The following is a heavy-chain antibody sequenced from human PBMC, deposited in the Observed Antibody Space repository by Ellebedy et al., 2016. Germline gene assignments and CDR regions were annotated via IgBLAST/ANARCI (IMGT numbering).Heavy chain of an antibody. J-gene: IGHJ6*02. CDR3: ARVGLGYSSSWYYYGMDV. CDR2: IWYDGSNK. Sequence: GGSLRLSCAASGFTFSNYGMHWVRQAPGKGLEWVAVIWYDGSNKYYADSVKGRFTISRDNAKNSLYLQMHSLRDEDTAIYYCARVGLGYSSSWYYYGMDVWGQGTTVTVSS. D-gene: IGHD6-13*01. V-gene: IGHV3-33*01. CDR1: GFTFSNYG.